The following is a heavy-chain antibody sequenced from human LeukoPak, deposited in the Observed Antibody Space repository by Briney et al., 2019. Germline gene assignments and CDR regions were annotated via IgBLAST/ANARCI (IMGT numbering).Heavy chain of an antibody. V-gene: IGHV1-8*02. Sequence: ASVKVSCKASGYTFTSYYMHWVRQAPGQGLEWMGWMNPNSGNTGYAQKFQGRVTMTRNTSISTAYMELSSLRSEDTAVYYCARGLSYYGSGSYYNVAGDWGQGTLVTVSS. CDR1: GYTFTSYY. D-gene: IGHD3-10*01. CDR2: MNPNSGNT. J-gene: IGHJ4*02. CDR3: ARGLSYYGSGSYYNVAGD.